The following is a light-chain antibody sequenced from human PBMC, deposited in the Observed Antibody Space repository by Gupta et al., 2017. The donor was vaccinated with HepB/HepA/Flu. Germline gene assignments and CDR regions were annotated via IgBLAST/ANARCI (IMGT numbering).Light chain of an antibody. CDR1: QSVLYSSNNKNY. Sequence: DIVMSQSPDYLAVSLCERATINCKSSQSVLYSSNNKNYLAWYQQKPGQPPKLLIYWASTRESGVPDRFSGSGSGTDFTLTISSLQAEDVAVYYCQQYYSTPYTFGQGTKLEIK. V-gene: IGKV4-1*01. CDR2: WAS. CDR3: QQYYSTPYT. J-gene: IGKJ2*01.